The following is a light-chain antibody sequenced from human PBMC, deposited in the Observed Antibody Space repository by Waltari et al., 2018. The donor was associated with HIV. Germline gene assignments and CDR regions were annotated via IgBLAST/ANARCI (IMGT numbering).Light chain of an antibody. V-gene: IGLV1-44*01. CDR2: SDN. J-gene: IGLJ3*02. CDR1: SSNIGRNT. Sequence: QSVLTQAPSASGTPGQRVIISCSGSSSNIGRNTVSWYQQLPGTAPQLLIFSDNRRTSGIPGGFAGSKSGTSASLAISGLQIEDEGDYFCATWDGSLNGVFGGGTKLTVL. CDR3: ATWDGSLNGV.